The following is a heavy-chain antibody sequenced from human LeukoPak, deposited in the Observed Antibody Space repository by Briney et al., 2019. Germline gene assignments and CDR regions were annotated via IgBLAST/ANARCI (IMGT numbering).Heavy chain of an antibody. Sequence: GGSLRLSCAASGFTFSSYWMHWVRQSPGKGLVWVSRINSGGSSTYYADSVKGRFTISRDNSKNTLYLQMNSLRAEDTAVYYCAKDGADLRHSSSWGYYFDYWGQGTLVTVSS. J-gene: IGHJ4*02. CDR3: AKDGADLRHSSSWGYYFDY. D-gene: IGHD6-13*01. CDR2: INSGGSST. V-gene: IGHV3-74*01. CDR1: GFTFSSYW.